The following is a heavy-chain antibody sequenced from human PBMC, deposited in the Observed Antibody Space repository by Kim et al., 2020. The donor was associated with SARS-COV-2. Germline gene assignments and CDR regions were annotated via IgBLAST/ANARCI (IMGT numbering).Heavy chain of an antibody. CDR3: ARLAASGSYLFSP. J-gene: IGHJ5*02. D-gene: IGHD1-26*01. Sequence: YNPSLKSRVTISVDTSKNQFSLKLSSVTAADTAVYYCARLAASGSYLFSPWGQGTLVTVSS. V-gene: IGHV4-31*02.